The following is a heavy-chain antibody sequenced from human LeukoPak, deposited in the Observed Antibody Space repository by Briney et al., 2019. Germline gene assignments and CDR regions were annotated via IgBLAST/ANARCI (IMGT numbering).Heavy chain of an antibody. CDR2: INWNGGST. CDR3: ARVSGYSYMFDY. J-gene: IGHJ4*02. CDR1: GFTFDDYG. V-gene: IGHV3-20*04. Sequence: GGSLRLSCAASGFTFDDYGMSWVRQAPGKGLEWVSGINWNGGSTGYADSVKGRFTISRDNAKNSLYLQMNSLRAEDTAVYYCARVSGYSYMFDYWGQGTLVTVSS. D-gene: IGHD3-22*01.